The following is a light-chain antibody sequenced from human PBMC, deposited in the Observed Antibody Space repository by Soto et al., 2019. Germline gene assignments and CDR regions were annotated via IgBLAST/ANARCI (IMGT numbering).Light chain of an antibody. CDR2: DAS. J-gene: IGKJ3*01. Sequence: DIQMTQSPLTLSASVGDRVTITCRASQSITSWLAWYQQKPGKAPKLLIYDASSLASGVPSRFSGSGSETEFTLTISSLQPDDFATYYCQQYNGYSFGPGTKVDIK. CDR1: QSITSW. CDR3: QQYNGYS. V-gene: IGKV1-5*01.